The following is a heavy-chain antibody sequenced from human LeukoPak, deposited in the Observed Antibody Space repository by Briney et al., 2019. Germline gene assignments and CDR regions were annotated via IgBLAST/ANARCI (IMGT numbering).Heavy chain of an antibody. CDR3: ARDGGYCSGGSCRGVDY. D-gene: IGHD2-15*01. CDR1: GGSISSGGYY. Sequence: TLSLTCAVSGGSISSGGYYWGWIRQHPGQGLEWIVYIYYSGSTYYNPSLKSRVNISVDTFKNQFSLKLSSVTAADTAVYYCARDGGYCSGGSCRGVDYWGQGTLVTVSS. CDR2: IYYSGST. J-gene: IGHJ4*02. V-gene: IGHV4-31*11.